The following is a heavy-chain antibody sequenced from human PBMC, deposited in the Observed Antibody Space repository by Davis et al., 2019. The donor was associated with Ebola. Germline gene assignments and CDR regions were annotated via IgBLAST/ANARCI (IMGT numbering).Heavy chain of an antibody. CDR3: ARRRSYSSSPLGY. D-gene: IGHD6-13*01. Sequence: SETLSLTCAVYGESLSGYLWTWIRQPPGKGLEWIAQINHRGSTNYIPSLKSRLTISVDTSKNQFSLKLSSVTAADTAVYYCARRRSYSSSPLGYWGQGTLVTVSS. J-gene: IGHJ4*02. CDR2: INHRGST. CDR1: GESLSGYL. V-gene: IGHV4-34*01.